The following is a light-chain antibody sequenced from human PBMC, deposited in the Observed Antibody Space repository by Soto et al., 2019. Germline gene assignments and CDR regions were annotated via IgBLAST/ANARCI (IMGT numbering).Light chain of an antibody. CDR1: SSDVGGYNF. Sequence: QSALTQPRSVAGSPGQSVTISCTGTSSDVGGYNFVSWYQHHPGKAPKLIIYDVTKRPSGVPDRFSGSRSGNTASLTISGLQAEDAADYYCYSYAGSYPWVFGGGTTLTV. J-gene: IGLJ3*02. CDR2: DVT. CDR3: YSYAGSYPWV. V-gene: IGLV2-11*01.